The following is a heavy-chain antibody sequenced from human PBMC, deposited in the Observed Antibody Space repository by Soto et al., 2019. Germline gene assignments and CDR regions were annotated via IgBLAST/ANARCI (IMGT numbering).Heavy chain of an antibody. V-gene: IGHV1-46*01. CDR3: ARDLDVATVTTSFDS. CDR2: INPSGRTT. D-gene: IGHD4-17*01. Sequence: ASVKVSCKTSGFTFSKYYMHWLRQVPGQGLEWVGVINPSGRTTSYAQKFLGRVTVTRDASTATVYLELNSLRSGDTAVYYCARDLDVATVTTSFDSWGQGTLVTVSS. CDR1: GFTFSKYY. J-gene: IGHJ4*02.